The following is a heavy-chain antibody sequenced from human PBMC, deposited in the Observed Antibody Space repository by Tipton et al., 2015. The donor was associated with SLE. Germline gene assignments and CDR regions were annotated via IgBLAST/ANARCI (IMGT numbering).Heavy chain of an antibody. D-gene: IGHD3-10*01. CDR2: IYYSGGT. CDR3: ARDRNYYGSGFDI. CDR1: DGSISSYY. J-gene: IGHJ3*02. V-gene: IGHV4-59*01. Sequence: TLSLTCTVSDGSISSYYWSWIRQPSGKGLEWIGYIYYSGGTNYNPSLKSRVTILVDTSKNQFSLKLNSVTAADTAVYYCARDRNYYGSGFDIWGQGTMVTVSS.